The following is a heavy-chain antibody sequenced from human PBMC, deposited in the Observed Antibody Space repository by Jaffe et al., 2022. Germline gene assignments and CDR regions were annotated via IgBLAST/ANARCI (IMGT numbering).Heavy chain of an antibody. D-gene: IGHD6-13*01. CDR3: ARAGYSSSWYVGNYYYYMDV. CDR1: GYTFTSYD. J-gene: IGHJ6*03. Sequence: QVQLVQSGAEVKKPGASVKVSCKASGYTFTSYDINWVRQATGQGLEWMGWMNPNSGNTGYAQKFQGRVTMTRNTSISTAYMELSSLRSEDTAVYYCARAGYSSSWYVGNYYYYMDVWGKGTTVTVSS. CDR2: MNPNSGNT. V-gene: IGHV1-8*01.